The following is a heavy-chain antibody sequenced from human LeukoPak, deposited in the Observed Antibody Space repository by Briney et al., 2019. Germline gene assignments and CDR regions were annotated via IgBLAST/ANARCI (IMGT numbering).Heavy chain of an antibody. CDR1: GGSISTSDYY. V-gene: IGHV4-30-4*01. D-gene: IGHD3-22*01. CDR3: AVGHYYHSSGYLFDS. Sequence: PSETLSLTCTVSGGSISTSDYYWSWIRQPPGKGLEYIGYIYYSGSTYYNPSLKSRITISVDTSKNQFSLKLSSVPAADTAVYYCAVGHYYHSSGYLFDSWGQGTLVTVSS. CDR2: IYYSGST. J-gene: IGHJ4*02.